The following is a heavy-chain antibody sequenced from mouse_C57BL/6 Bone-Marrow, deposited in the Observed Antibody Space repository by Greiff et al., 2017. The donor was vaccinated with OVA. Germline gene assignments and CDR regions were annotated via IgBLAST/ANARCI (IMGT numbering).Heavy chain of an antibody. V-gene: IGHV5-6*01. CDR2: ISSGGSYT. J-gene: IGHJ3*01. CDR3: ARDYYGNFGAY. CDR1: GFTFSSYG. Sequence: VQLVESGGDLVKPGGSLKLSCAASGFTFSSYGMSWVRQTPDKRLEWVATISSGGSYTYYPDSVKGRFTISRDNAKNTLYLQMSSLKSEDTAMYYCARDYYGNFGAYWGQGTLVTVSA. D-gene: IGHD2-1*01.